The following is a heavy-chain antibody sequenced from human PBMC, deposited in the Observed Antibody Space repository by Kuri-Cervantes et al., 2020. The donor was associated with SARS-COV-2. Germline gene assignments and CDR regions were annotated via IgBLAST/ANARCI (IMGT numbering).Heavy chain of an antibody. J-gene: IGHJ4*02. CDR3: AREGVVVPAAIYVWAAGFNY. D-gene: IGHD2-2*02. V-gene: IGHV3-49*04. CDR2: IRSKAYGGTT. Sequence: GESLKISCTASGFTFGDYAMSWVRQAPGKGLEWVGFIRSKAYGGTTEYAASVKGRFTISRDNAKNSLYLQMNSLRAEDTAVYYCAREGVVVPAAIYVWAAGFNYWGQGTLVTVSS. CDR1: GFTFGDYA.